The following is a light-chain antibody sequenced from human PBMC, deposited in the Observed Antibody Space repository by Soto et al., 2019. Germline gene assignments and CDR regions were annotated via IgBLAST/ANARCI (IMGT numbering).Light chain of an antibody. J-gene: IGLJ2*01. CDR1: NSNLGSNP. CDR3: SAWDDSIFGPV. Sequence: QSVLTQPPSASGTPGQRVTISCSGGNSNLGSNPVNWYLHLPGTAPKLLIYMDNQRPSGVPDRFSGSKSGTSASLAISGLQSEYEADYFCSAWDDSIFGPVFGGGTKLTVL. CDR2: MDN. V-gene: IGLV1-44*01.